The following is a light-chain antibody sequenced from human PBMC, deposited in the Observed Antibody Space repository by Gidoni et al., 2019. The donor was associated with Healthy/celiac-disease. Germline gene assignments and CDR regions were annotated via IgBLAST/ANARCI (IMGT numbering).Light chain of an antibody. J-gene: IGKJ1*01. Sequence: DIQMTQSPSTLSASVGDRVTITCRASQSISSWLAWYQQKPGKAPKLLIYKASSLESGVPSRFSGSGSGTEFPLTISSLQPDAFATYYCQHSGTFXQXTKVEI. V-gene: IGKV1-5*03. CDR2: KAS. CDR3: QHSGT. CDR1: QSISSW.